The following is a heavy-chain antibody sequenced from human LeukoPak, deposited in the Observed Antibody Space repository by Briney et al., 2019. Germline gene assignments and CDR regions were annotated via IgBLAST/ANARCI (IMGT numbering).Heavy chain of an antibody. J-gene: IGHJ4*02. CDR3: ARQGQSVGGGSSRMPLDY. CDR2: ISSSSSYI. CDR1: GFTFSSYS. V-gene: IGHV3-21*01. Sequence: GGSLRLSCAASGFTFSSYSMNWVRQAPGKGLEWVSSISSSSSYIYYADSVKGRFTISRDNAKNSLYLQMNSLRAEDTAVYYCARQGQSVGGGSSRMPLDYWGQGTLVTVSS. D-gene: IGHD1-26*01.